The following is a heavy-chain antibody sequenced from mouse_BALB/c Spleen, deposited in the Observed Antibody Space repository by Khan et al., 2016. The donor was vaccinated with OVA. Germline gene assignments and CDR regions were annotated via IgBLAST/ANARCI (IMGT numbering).Heavy chain of an antibody. D-gene: IGHD2-4*01. CDR2: IWSDGST. Sequence: VKLEESGPGLAAPSQSLSITCTISGFSLTNYGVHWVRQPPGKGLEWLVVIWSDGSTTYNSALKSRLTITKDNSQSQVYLKMNSLQTDDTAIYFCARQPYYHYNILGYWGQGTSVTVSS. CDR1: GFSLTNYG. CDR3: ARQPYYHYNILGY. J-gene: IGHJ4*01. V-gene: IGHV2-6-1*01.